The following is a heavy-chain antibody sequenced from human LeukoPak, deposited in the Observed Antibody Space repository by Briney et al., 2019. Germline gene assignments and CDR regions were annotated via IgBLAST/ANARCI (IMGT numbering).Heavy chain of an antibody. J-gene: IGHJ4*02. CDR3: ATSGYSNIDY. D-gene: IGHD4-11*01. CDR2: ISSSSSTI. Sequence: GGSLRLSCAASGFFFSSNSMIWVRQAPGKGLEWVSYISSSSSTIYYADSVKGRFTISRDNAKNSLYLQMNSLRAEDTAVYYCATSGYSNIDYWGQGTLVTVSS. V-gene: IGHV3-48*04. CDR1: GFFFSSNS.